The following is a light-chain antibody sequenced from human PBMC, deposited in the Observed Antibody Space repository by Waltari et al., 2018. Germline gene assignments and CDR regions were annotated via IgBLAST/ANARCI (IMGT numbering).Light chain of an antibody. CDR3: QQRDSWPLT. CDR2: DFS. V-gene: IGKV3-11*01. J-gene: IGKJ4*01. Sequence: ELVLTQSPATLSLSPGERAALSCRASQNVGSQLAWYQQRTGQAPRLLIDDFSNRATGIPARCSGSGSGTDFTLTISSLEPEDFAVFYCQQRDSWPLTFGGGTKVEIK. CDR1: QNVGSQ.